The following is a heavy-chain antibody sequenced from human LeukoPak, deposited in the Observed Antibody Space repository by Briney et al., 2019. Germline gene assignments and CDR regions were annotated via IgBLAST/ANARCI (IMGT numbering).Heavy chain of an antibody. D-gene: IGHD3-10*01. V-gene: IGHV4-4*09. Sequence: SETLSLTCTVSGASIISYYWSWVRLPPGKGLEWIGYIFNTGSTNYNPSLKSRVTISMDTSQMQFSLRLNSVTAADTAVYYCARSEVTYYGSKNSLWPDAFDFWGQGTLVTVSS. CDR2: IFNTGST. CDR1: GASIISYY. CDR3: ARSEVTYYGSKNSLWPDAFDF. J-gene: IGHJ4*02.